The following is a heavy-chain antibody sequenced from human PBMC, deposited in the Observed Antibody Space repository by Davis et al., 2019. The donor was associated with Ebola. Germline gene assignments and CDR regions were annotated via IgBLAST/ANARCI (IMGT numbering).Heavy chain of an antibody. V-gene: IGHV3-48*04. CDR1: GLTFSSYA. D-gene: IGHD3-22*01. CDR2: ISSSGSTI. Sequence: PGGSLRLSCTASGLTFSSYAMSWVRQAPGKGLDWISYISSSGSTIYYADSVKGRFTISRDNAKNSLYLQMNSLRAEDTAVYYCAGYSYYYDSSGSPFDYWGQGTLVTVSS. J-gene: IGHJ4*02. CDR3: AGYSYYYDSSGSPFDY.